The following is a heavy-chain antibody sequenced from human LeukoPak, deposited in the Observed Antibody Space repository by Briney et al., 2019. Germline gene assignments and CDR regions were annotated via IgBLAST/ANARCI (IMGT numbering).Heavy chain of an antibody. CDR2: VSYDAKIS. CDR1: GFTFSSHA. V-gene: IGHV3-30*04. CDR3: ARDGGSYFGFDY. D-gene: IGHD1-26*01. J-gene: IGHJ4*02. Sequence: PGRSLRLSCAASGFTFSSHAMHWVRQAPGKELEWVAFVSYDAKISSYADFVKGRFTISRDNAKNSLYLQMNSLRAEDTAVYYCARDGGSYFGFDYWGQGTLVTVSS.